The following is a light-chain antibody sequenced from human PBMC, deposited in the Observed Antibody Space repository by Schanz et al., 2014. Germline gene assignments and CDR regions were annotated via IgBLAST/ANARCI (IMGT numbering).Light chain of an antibody. CDR1: TSNIGSNY. V-gene: IGLV1-44*01. CDR2: SNN. J-gene: IGLJ3*02. Sequence: QSVLTQPPSASATPGQRVTISCSGSTSNIGSNYVYWYQQLPGTAPKLLIYSNNERPSGVPDRFSGSKSGTSASLAISGLQSEDEADYYCAAWDDSLNGWVFGGGTKLTVL. CDR3: AAWDDSLNGWV.